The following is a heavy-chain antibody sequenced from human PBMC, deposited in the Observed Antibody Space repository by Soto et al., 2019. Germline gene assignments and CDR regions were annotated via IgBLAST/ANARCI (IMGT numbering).Heavy chain of an antibody. J-gene: IGHJ4*02. Sequence: PGGSLRLSCAASGFTFTRYSMTWVRQDPGKGLEWVSSISSTTNYIYYGDSMKGRFTISRDNAKNSLYLEMNSLRAEDTAVYYCARESEDLTSNFDYLGQGTLVTVSS. CDR2: ISSTTNYI. V-gene: IGHV3-21*06. CDR3: ARESEDLTSNFDY. CDR1: GFTFTRYS.